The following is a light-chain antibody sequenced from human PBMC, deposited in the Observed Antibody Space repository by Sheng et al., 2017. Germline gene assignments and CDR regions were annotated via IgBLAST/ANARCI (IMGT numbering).Light chain of an antibody. CDR3: QQYYGTPPT. CDR2: WAS. J-gene: IGKJ3*01. Sequence: DIVLTQSPDSLSVSLGERATINCKSSQSLLYTSNNKNFLTWYQQKPGHPPKMLISWASTRESGVPDRFSGSGSGTDFTLTISSLQAEDVAIYYCQQYYGTPPTFGPGTKVDLK. V-gene: IGKV4-1*01. CDR1: QSLLYTSNNKNF.